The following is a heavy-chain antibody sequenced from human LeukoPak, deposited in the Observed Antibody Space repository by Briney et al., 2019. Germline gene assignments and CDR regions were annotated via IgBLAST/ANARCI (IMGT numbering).Heavy chain of an antibody. CDR3: ARDSSSPYWYFNL. D-gene: IGHD6-6*01. V-gene: IGHV3-21*01. J-gene: IGHJ2*01. CDR2: ISSSSTYI. CDR1: GFTFSSYA. Sequence: GGSLRLSCAASGFTFSSYAMSWVRQAPGKGLEWVSSISSSSTYIYYADSVKGRFTISRDNAKNSLYLQMNSLRAEDTAVYYCARDSSSPYWYFNLWGRGTLVTVSS.